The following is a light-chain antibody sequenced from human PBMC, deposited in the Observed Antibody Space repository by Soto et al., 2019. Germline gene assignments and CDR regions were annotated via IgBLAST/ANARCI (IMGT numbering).Light chain of an antibody. CDR1: SSDVGGYNY. J-gene: IGLJ2*01. CDR3: SSYASSCTFVV. CDR2: DVS. V-gene: IGLV2-14*01. Sequence: QSALTQPASVSGSPGQSITISCTGTSSDVGGYNYVSWYQQHPGKAPKLMIYDVSNRPSGVSNRFSGSKSGNTASLTISGLQAEDEADYYCSSYASSCTFVVFGGGTQVTVL.